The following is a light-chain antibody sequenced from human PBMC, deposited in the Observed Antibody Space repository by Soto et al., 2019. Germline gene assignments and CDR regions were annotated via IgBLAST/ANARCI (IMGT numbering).Light chain of an antibody. J-gene: IGKJ1*01. Sequence: ELVMTQSPAILSVSPGERATLSCRASQSVSTNLAWFQQKPGQTPRLLFNGASTRATGIPARFTGSGSGTEFILTISSLQSEDFAVYYCQQYDIWPPTFGQGTKVDIK. CDR1: QSVSTN. CDR3: QQYDIWPPT. V-gene: IGKV3-15*01. CDR2: GAS.